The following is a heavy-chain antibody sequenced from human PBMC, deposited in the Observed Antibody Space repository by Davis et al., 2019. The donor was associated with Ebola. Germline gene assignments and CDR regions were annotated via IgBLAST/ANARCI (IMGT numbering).Heavy chain of an antibody. CDR1: GDSASSNSAA. D-gene: IGHD7-27*01. V-gene: IGHV6-1*01. Sequence: HSQTLSLTSAIPGDSASSNSAAWTWIRQSPSSGLEWLGRTYHSPKWYNAYAVSVKSRVTINPDTSKKQFSLQLNTVTPEDTAVYYCARELGSYSYYYMDVWGKGTTVTVSS. CDR3: ARELGSYSYYYMDV. CDR2: TYHSPKWYN. J-gene: IGHJ6*03.